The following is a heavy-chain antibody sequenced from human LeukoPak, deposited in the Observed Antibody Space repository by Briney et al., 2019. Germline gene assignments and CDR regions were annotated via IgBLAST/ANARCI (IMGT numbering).Heavy chain of an antibody. V-gene: IGHV3-30*02. CDR1: KFTFDDYG. J-gene: IGHJ4*02. CDR2: IRHDGGNE. Sequence: PGGSLRLSCAASKFTFDDYGMHWVRQAPGKGLEWVAFIRHDGGNECYADSVKGRFTISRDNSKDTLYLQMNSLRAEDTAVYYCAKDLSGDWNYFDYWGQGTLVTVSS. CDR3: AKDLSGDWNYFDY. D-gene: IGHD2-21*01.